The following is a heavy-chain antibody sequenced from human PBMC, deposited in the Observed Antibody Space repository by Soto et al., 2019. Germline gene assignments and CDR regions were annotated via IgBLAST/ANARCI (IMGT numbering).Heavy chain of an antibody. J-gene: IGHJ4*02. CDR1: GGSISSYY. D-gene: IGHD6-6*01. CDR2: IYYSGST. CDR3: ARLRRSSSGSVLDY. V-gene: IGHV4-59*08. Sequence: SETLSLTCTVSGGSISSYYWSWIRQPPGKGLEWIGYIYYSGSTNYNPSLKSRVTISVDTSKNQFSLKLSSVTAADTAVYYCARLRRSSSGSVLDYWGQGTLVTVSS.